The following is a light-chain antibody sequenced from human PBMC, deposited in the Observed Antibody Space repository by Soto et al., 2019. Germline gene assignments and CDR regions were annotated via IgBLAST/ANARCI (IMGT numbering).Light chain of an antibody. CDR3: MQGIHWPWT. CDR1: QSLVYTDGDTY. J-gene: IGKJ1*01. CDR2: KVY. V-gene: IGKV2-30*01. Sequence: DVVMTQSPLSLPVSLGQPASISCRTCQSLVYTDGDTYLNLFQQKPGQPPRGLMYKVYNRDSGVQDRFSGTESGADVTLKISRGEAEDAGVYYGMQGIHWPWTFDKETKVEIK.